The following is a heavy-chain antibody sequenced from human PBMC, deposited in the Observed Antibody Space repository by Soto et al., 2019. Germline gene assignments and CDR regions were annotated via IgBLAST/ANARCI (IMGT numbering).Heavy chain of an antibody. CDR2: IWYDGSNK. D-gene: IGHD3-10*01. CDR1: GFTFSSYA. CDR3: ARSKKHYYGSGPFDY. J-gene: IGHJ4*02. Sequence: TGGSLRLSCAASGFTFSSYAMHWVRQAPGKGLEWVAVIWYDGSNKYYADSVKGRFTISRDNSKNTLYLQMNSLRAEDTAVYYCARSKKHYYGSGPFDYWGQGTLVTVSS. V-gene: IGHV3-33*08.